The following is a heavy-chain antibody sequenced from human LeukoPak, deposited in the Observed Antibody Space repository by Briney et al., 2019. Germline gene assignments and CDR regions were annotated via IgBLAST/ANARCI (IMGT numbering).Heavy chain of an antibody. Sequence: GASVKVSCKASGFTFTSYGFTWVRQAPGQGLEWMGWINPNSGGTNYAQKFQGRVTMTRDTSISTAYMELSRLRSDDTAVYYCASQPSLYDSSGYYYFEDYWGQGTLVTVSS. J-gene: IGHJ4*02. CDR1: GFTFTSYG. D-gene: IGHD3-22*01. V-gene: IGHV1-2*02. CDR2: INPNSGGT. CDR3: ASQPSLYDSSGYYYFEDY.